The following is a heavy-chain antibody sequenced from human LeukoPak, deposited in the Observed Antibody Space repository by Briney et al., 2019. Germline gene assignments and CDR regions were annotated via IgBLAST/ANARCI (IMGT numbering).Heavy chain of an antibody. Sequence: SETLSLTCTVSGGSISSGSYYWSWIRQPAGKGLEWIGRIYTSGSTNYNPSLKSRVTISVDTFKNQFSLKLSSVTAADTAVYYCARGLSKGLRPSSSSPLDYWGQGTLVTVSS. CDR3: ARGLSKGLRPSSSSPLDY. J-gene: IGHJ4*02. CDR1: GGSISSGSYY. V-gene: IGHV4-61*02. CDR2: IYTSGST. D-gene: IGHD6-6*01.